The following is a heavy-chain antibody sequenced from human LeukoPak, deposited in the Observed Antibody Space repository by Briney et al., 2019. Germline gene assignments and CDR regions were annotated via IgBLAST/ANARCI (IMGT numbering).Heavy chain of an antibody. CDR3: ARVRTLWFGELNNWFDP. V-gene: IGHV4-59*12. CDR1: GGSISSYY. Sequence: PSETLSLTCTVSGGSISSYYWSWIRQPPGKGLEWIGYIYYSGSTNYNPSLKSRISISVDTSKNQFSLKLSSVTAADTAVYYCARVRTLWFGELNNWFDPWGQGTLVTVSS. J-gene: IGHJ5*02. CDR2: IYYSGST. D-gene: IGHD3-10*01.